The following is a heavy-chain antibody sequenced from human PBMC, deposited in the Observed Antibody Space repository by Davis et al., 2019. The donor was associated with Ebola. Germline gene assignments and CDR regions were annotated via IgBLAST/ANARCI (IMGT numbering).Heavy chain of an antibody. CDR1: GFTFSSYA. Sequence: PGGSLRLSCAASGFTFSSYAMSWVRQAPGKGLEWVSAISASGGSTYYADSVKGRFTISRDNSKSTLYLLMNSLRAEDTAVYYCAKDSGYSSGWYEFDYWGQGTLVTVYS. CDR2: ISASGGST. J-gene: IGHJ4*02. V-gene: IGHV3-23*01. D-gene: IGHD6-19*01. CDR3: AKDSGYSSGWYEFDY.